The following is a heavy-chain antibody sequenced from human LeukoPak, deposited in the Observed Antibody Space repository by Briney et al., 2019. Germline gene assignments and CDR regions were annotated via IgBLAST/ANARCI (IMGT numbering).Heavy chain of an antibody. CDR3: ARDLYGSGQDGMDV. Sequence: GGSLRLSCEASGFTFSAYAMNWVRQAPGKGLEWVSYISSSGSTIYYADSVKGRFTISRDNAKNSLYLQMNSLRAKDTAVYYCARDLYGSGQDGMDVWGQGTTVTVSS. CDR2: ISSSGSTI. J-gene: IGHJ6*02. V-gene: IGHV3-48*03. CDR1: GFTFSAYA. D-gene: IGHD3-10*01.